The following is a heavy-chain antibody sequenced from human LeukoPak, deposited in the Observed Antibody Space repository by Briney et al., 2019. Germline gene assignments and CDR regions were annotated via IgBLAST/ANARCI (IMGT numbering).Heavy chain of an antibody. CDR1: EFTFSNYA. CDR3: ARVRGGYSFDY. CDR2: ISGSGGGT. D-gene: IGHD2-21*01. Sequence: GGSLRLSCAASEFTFSNYAMSWVRQAPGKGLEWVSGISGSGGGTQHADSVKGRFSISRDNSKNTLSLQMNSLTAEDTAVYYCARVRGGYSFDYWGQGTLVTVSS. V-gene: IGHV3-23*01. J-gene: IGHJ4*02.